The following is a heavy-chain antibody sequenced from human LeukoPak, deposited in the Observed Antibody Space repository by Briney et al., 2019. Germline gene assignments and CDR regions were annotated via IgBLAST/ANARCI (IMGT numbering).Heavy chain of an antibody. CDR3: AKLDGLGYYDSSGFFDY. CDR2: ISYDGSNK. J-gene: IGHJ4*02. CDR1: GFTFSSYG. V-gene: IGHV3-30*18. D-gene: IGHD3-22*01. Sequence: GRSLRLSCAASGFTFSSYGMHWVRQAPGKGLEWVAVISYDGSNKYYADSVKGRFTISRDNSKNTLYLQMNSLRAEDTAVYYCAKLDGLGYYDSSGFFDYWGQGTLVTVSS.